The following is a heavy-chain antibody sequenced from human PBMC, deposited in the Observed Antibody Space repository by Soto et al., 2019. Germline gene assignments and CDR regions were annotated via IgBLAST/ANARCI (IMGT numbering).Heavy chain of an antibody. CDR1: RSTSPPSF. Sequence: QVQLWQSGPGVKKPGAPVKVPCKAPRSTSPPSFLNWVRQPPDKGLEWMGWINPNNGATHYGLSFQGRVTMTRDTSISTAYMELSSLRSDDTAVYYCASHDPGARFDPWGQGTLVIVSS. J-gene: IGHJ5*02. D-gene: IGHD1-1*01. V-gene: IGHV1-2*02. CDR2: INPNNGAT. CDR3: ASHDPGARFDP.